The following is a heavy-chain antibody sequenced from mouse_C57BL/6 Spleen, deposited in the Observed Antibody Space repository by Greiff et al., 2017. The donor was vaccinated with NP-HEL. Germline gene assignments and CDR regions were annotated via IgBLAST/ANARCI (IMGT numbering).Heavy chain of an antibody. D-gene: IGHD1-1*01. V-gene: IGHV1-26*01. CDR2: INPNNGGT. CDR3: ASPFYYYGSSLDY. J-gene: IGHJ2*01. CDR1: GYTFTDYY. Sequence: EVQLQQSGPELVKPGASVKISCKASGYTFTDYYMNWVKQSHGKSLEWIGDINPNNGGTSYNQKFKGKATLTVDKSSSTAYMELRSLTSEDSAVYYCASPFYYYGSSLDYWGQSTTLTVSS.